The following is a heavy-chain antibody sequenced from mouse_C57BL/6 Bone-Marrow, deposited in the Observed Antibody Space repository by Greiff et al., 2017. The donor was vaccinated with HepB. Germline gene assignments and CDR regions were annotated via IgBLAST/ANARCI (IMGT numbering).Heavy chain of an antibody. CDR2: IYPGDGDT. D-gene: IGHD2-2*01. CDR1: GYAFSSSW. V-gene: IGHV1-82*01. J-gene: IGHJ4*01. CDR3: AREWLRRRYAMDY. Sequence: VKLQQSGPELVKPGASVKISCKASGYAFSSSWMNWVKQRPGKGLEWIGRIYPGDGDTNYNGKFKGKATLTADKSSSTAYMQLSSLTSEDSAVYFCAREWLRRRYAMDYWGQGTSVTVSS.